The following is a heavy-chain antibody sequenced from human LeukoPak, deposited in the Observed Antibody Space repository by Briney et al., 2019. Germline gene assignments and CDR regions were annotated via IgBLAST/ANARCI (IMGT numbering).Heavy chain of an antibody. D-gene: IGHD2-8*02. CDR3: ARLMAAAGTGGEGSYYFDY. CDR2: INHSGST. V-gene: IGHV4-34*01. CDR1: GGSFSVYY. Sequence: PSETLSLTCAVYGGSFSVYYWSWIRQPPGKGLEWIGEINHSGSTNYNPSLKSRVTISVDTSKNQFSLKLSSVTAADTAVYYCARLMAAAGTGGEGSYYFDYWGQGTLVTVSS. J-gene: IGHJ4*02.